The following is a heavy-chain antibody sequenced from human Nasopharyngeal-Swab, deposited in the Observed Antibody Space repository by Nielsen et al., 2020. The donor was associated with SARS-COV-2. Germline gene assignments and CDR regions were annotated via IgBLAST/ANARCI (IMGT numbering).Heavy chain of an antibody. CDR1: GFTFSSHW. Sequence: GESLKISCAASGFTFSSHWMNWVRQAPGKGLEWVSSISSSSSFIYYADSVKGRFTISRDNAQKSLSLQMNSLRAEDTGVYFCARDTGAFDIWGQGTMVTVSS. J-gene: IGHJ3*02. V-gene: IGHV3-21*01. CDR2: ISSSSSFI. D-gene: IGHD3-10*01. CDR3: ARDTGAFDI.